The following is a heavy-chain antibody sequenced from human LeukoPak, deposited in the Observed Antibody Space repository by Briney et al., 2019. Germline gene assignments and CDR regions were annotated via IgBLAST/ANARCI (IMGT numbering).Heavy chain of an antibody. CDR3: TKDYCGKFCSAV. J-gene: IGHJ6*02. Sequence: GGFLRLSCAASGFTFSAFGMNWVRQAPGKGLEWVSTITKSGDSTYYVDSVKGRFTISRDNSENTLYLQMNSLRAEDTAKYYCTKDYCGKFCSAVWGQGTTVTVSS. CDR1: GFTFSAFG. D-gene: IGHD3-9*01. CDR2: ITKSGDST. V-gene: IGHV3-23*01.